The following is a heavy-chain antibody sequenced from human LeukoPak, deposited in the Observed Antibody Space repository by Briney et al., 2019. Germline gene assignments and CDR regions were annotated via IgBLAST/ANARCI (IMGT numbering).Heavy chain of an antibody. D-gene: IGHD6-6*01. J-gene: IGHJ4*02. Sequence: GGSLRLSCAASGFTLSSCWMRWVRQAPGRGGVWVSRINRDGSMISYADSVKGRFTIFRDNAKNTLYLQMNSLRVEDTAVYYCARILVDSRPSFPDYWGQGTLVTVSS. CDR3: ARILVDSRPSFPDY. CDR1: GFTLSSCW. V-gene: IGHV3-74*01. CDR2: INRDGSMI.